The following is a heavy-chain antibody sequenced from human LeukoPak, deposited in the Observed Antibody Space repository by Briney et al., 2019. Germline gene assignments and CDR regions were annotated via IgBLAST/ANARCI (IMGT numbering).Heavy chain of an antibody. V-gene: IGHV4-30-2*01. D-gene: IGHD3-16*01. J-gene: IGHJ4*02. Sequence: SETLSLTCTVSGGSISSGGYYWSWIRQPPGKGLEWIGYIYHSGSTYYNPSLKSRVTISVDRSKNQFSLKLSSVTAADTAVYYCARVSSGGVTPDYWGQGTLVTVSS. CDR2: IYHSGST. CDR1: GGSISSGGYY. CDR3: ARVSSGGVTPDY.